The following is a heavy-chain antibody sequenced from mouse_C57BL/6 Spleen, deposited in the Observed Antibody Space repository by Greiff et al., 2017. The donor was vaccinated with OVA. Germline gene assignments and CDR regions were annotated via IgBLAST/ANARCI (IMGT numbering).Heavy chain of an antibody. D-gene: IGHD2-2*01. Sequence: VKLQESGPGLVQPSQSLSITCTVSGFSLTSYGVHWVRQSPGKGLEWLGVIWRGGSTDYNAAFMSRLSITKDNSKSQVFFKMNSLQADDTAIYYCAKMRMVTDAMDYWGQGTSVTVSS. J-gene: IGHJ4*01. CDR1: GFSLTSYG. V-gene: IGHV2-5*01. CDR3: AKMRMVTDAMDY. CDR2: IWRGGST.